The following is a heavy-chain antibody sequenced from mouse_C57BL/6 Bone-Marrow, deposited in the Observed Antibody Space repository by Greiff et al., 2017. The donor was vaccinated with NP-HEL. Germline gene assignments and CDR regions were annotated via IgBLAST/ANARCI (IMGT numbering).Heavy chain of an antibody. CDR1: GFTFSDYG. V-gene: IGHV5-17*01. J-gene: IGHJ4*01. Sequence: EVKVVESGGGLVKPGGSLKLSCAASGFTFSDYGMHWVRQAPEKGLEWVAYISSGSSTIYYADTVKGRFTFSIDNAKNTLFLQKTSLRSEDTAMYYCARGDYGSSWGYYAMDYWGQGTSVTVSS. D-gene: IGHD1-1*01. CDR3: ARGDYGSSWGYYAMDY. CDR2: ISSGSSTI.